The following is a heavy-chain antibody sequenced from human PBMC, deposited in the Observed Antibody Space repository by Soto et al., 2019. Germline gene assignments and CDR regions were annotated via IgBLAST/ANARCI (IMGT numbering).Heavy chain of an antibody. CDR2: IYHSGST. Sequence: SETLSRTCAVSGGSISSSNWWSWVRQPPGKGLEWIGEIYHSGSTNYNPSLKSRVTISVDKSKNQFSLKLSSVTAADTAVYYCASVRGGYYYAMDVWGQGTTVT. J-gene: IGHJ6*02. CDR1: GGSISSSNW. CDR3: ASVRGGYYYAMDV. D-gene: IGHD3-10*02. V-gene: IGHV4-4*02.